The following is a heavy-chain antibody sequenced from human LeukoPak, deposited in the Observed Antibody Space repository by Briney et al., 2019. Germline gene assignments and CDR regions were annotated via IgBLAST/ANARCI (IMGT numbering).Heavy chain of an antibody. D-gene: IGHD6-13*01. J-gene: IGHJ6*03. Sequence: GGSLRLSCAASGFTFSSYGMHWVRQAPGKGLEWVAFIRYDGSNKYYADYVKGGFTIYRENYKNTMYLQMNSLRAEDTAVYYCAKDQWEAAAGRETYYYYYYMDVWGKGTTVTVSS. V-gene: IGHV3-30*02. CDR3: AKDQWEAAAGRETYYYYYYMDV. CDR1: GFTFSSYG. CDR2: IRYDGSNK.